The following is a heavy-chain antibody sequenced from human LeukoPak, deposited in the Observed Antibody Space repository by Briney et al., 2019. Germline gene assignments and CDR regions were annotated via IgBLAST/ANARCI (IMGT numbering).Heavy chain of an antibody. D-gene: IGHD5-12*01. CDR2: IYENGGTT. V-gene: IGHV3-23*01. Sequence: GGSLRLSCVGSGFTFRSHAMSWVRQAPEKGLGFVSGIYENGGTTYYADSVKGRFSISRDNSKNTLYLQMDSLRGEDTALYYCAKDSLRLDPVDYWGQGTLVTVSS. CDR3: AKDSLRLDPVDY. CDR1: GFTFRSHA. J-gene: IGHJ4*02.